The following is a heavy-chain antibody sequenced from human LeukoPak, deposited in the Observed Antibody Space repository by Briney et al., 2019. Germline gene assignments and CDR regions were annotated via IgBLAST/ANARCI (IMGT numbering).Heavy chain of an antibody. V-gene: IGHV3-23*01. CDR2: ISGSGGST. CDR1: GFTFSSYA. Sequence: GGSLRLSCAASGFTFSSYALSWVRQAPGKGLAWVSAISGSGGSTYYADSVKGRFTISRDNSKNTLYLQMNSLRAEDTAVYYCANRGPNGEFDYWGQGTLVTVSS. CDR3: ANRGPNGEFDY. J-gene: IGHJ4*02. D-gene: IGHD3-10*01.